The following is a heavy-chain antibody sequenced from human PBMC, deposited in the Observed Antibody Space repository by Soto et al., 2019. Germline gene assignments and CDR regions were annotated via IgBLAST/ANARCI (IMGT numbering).Heavy chain of an antibody. Sequence: QVQLVQSGAEVKKPGSSVKVSCKASGGTFSSYAINWVRQAPGQGLEWMGGIIPIFGTANYSQRFQVRVTITADESTRTAYMEMSSLRSEDKAVYYCARERVPTYYYYCMDVWGQGTTVTVSS. V-gene: IGHV1-69*12. J-gene: IGHJ6*02. CDR2: IIPIFGTA. CDR1: GGTFSSYA. CDR3: ARERVPTYYYYCMDV.